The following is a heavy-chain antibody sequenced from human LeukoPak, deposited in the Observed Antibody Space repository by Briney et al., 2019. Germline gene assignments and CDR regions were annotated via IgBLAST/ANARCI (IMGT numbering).Heavy chain of an antibody. CDR2: INHSGST. CDR3: ARAISRYCSSTSCSKGGHFDY. V-gene: IGHV4-34*01. Sequence: PSETLSLTCAVYGGSFSGYYWSWIRQPPGKGLEWIGEINHSGSTNYNPSLKSRVTISVDTSENQFSLKLSSVTAADTAVYYCARAISRYCSSTSCSKGGHFDYWGQGTLVTVSS. D-gene: IGHD2-2*01. CDR1: GGSFSGYY. J-gene: IGHJ4*02.